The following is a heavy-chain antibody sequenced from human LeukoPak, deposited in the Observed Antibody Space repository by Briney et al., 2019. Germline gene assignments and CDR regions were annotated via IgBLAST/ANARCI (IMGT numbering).Heavy chain of an antibody. CDR1: GFTFSSYA. Sequence: PGRSLRLSCAASGFTFSSYAMHWVRQAPGKGLEWVAVISYDGSNKFYADSVKGRFTISRDNPKNTLYLQMNSLRAEDTAVYYCARDFQRYSGYSHFDSWGQGTLVTVSS. CDR3: ARDFQRYSGYSHFDS. CDR2: ISYDGSNK. J-gene: IGHJ4*02. V-gene: IGHV3-30-3*01. D-gene: IGHD5-12*01.